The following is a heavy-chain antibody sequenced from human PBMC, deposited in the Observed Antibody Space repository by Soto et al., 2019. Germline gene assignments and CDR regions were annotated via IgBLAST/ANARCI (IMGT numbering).Heavy chain of an antibody. D-gene: IGHD1-26*01. V-gene: IGHV4-31*03. CDR3: ARGGVDKWELVGGGYYFDY. Sequence: QVQLQESGPGLVKPSQTLSLTCTVSGGSISSGGYYWSWIRQHPGKGLEWIGYIYYSGSTYYNPSLKSRVTISVDTSKNQFSLKLSSVTAADTAVYYCARGGVDKWELVGGGYYFDYWGQGTLVTVSS. CDR2: IYYSGST. CDR1: GGSISSGGYY. J-gene: IGHJ4*02.